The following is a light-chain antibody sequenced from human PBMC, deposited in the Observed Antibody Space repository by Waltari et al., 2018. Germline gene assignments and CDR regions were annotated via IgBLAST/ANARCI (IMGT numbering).Light chain of an antibody. J-gene: IGKJ2*01. V-gene: IGKV4-1*01. CDR2: WAS. CDR3: QQYYSTPYT. CDR1: QSVLYSSNNKNY. Sequence: DIMMTQSPDSLAVSLGERATINCKSSQSVLYSSNNKNYLAWYQQKPGQPPKQLIYWASTRESGVPDRFSGSGSGTDFTLTISSLQAEDVAVYYCQQYYSTPYTFGQGTKLEIK.